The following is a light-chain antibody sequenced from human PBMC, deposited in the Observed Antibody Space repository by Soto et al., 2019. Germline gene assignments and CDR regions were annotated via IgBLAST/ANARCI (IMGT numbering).Light chain of an antibody. CDR2: GAS. V-gene: IGKV3-20*01. CDR3: QQYGNSPWT. CDR1: QTIRNNY. J-gene: IGKJ1*01. Sequence: EFVLTQSPGTLSLSPGERATLSCRASQTIRNNYLAWYQQKPGQAPRILIYGASSRATGIPDRFSGSGSGTEFTLTITRLEPEDFAVYHGQQYGNSPWTFGQGTKVDIK.